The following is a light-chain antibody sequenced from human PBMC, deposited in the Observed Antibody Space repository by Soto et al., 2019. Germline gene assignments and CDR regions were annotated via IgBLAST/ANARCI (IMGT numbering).Light chain of an antibody. CDR3: LHDYNYPYS. CDR2: GAS. V-gene: IGKV1-6*01. Sequence: AIQMTQSPSSLSASVGDRVTITCRASQGIRNDLGWYQQISGKAPKLLIYGASSLQSGVPSRFSGSGSGTDFTLTISSLQPEDFATYYCLHDYNYPYSFGQGTKVEIK. CDR1: QGIRND. J-gene: IGKJ2*01.